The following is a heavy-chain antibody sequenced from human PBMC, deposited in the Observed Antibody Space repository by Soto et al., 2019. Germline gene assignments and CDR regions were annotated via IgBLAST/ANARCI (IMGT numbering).Heavy chain of an antibody. CDR2: IYSSGTA. J-gene: IGHJ5*02. V-gene: IGHV4-39*01. Sequence: QLQLRESGPGLVKPSETLSLTCTVSGGSIIGSGFHWAWIRQPPGKGLEWIGSIYSSGTANYRPYLKRRLALDVDTSQNQFSLRRSSVTAADTAVYYCATRSGDYVGWFDPWGQGTRVTVSS. CDR1: GGSIIGSGFH. D-gene: IGHD4-17*01. CDR3: ATRSGDYVGWFDP.